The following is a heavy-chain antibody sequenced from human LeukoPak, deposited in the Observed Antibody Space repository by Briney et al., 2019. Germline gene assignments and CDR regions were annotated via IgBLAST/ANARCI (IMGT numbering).Heavy chain of an antibody. CDR2: IYYSGST. Sequence: SETLSLTCTVSGGSISSGDYYWSWIRQPPGKGLEWIGYIYYSGSTYYNPSLKSRVTISVDTSKNQFSLKLSSVTAADTAVYYCARGIAAAGTLYYFDYWGQGTLVTVSS. CDR1: GGSISSGDYY. J-gene: IGHJ4*02. D-gene: IGHD6-13*01. V-gene: IGHV4-30-4*01. CDR3: ARGIAAAGTLYYFDY.